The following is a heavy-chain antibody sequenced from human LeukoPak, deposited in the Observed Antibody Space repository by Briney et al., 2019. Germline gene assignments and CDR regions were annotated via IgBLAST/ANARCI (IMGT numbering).Heavy chain of an antibody. D-gene: IGHD3-3*01. CDR3: ARDRHYTTSGVSHYYYYMDV. V-gene: IGHV1-69*06. CDR1: GGTFSSYA. Sequence: ASVKVSCKASGGTFSSYAISWVRQVPGQGLEWMGGIIPIFGTTDYPHKFQDRVTMTADKSTNTAYMELSSLKSEDSAVYYCARDRHYTTSGVSHYYYYMDVWGNGTTVTVSS. J-gene: IGHJ6*03. CDR2: IIPIFGTT.